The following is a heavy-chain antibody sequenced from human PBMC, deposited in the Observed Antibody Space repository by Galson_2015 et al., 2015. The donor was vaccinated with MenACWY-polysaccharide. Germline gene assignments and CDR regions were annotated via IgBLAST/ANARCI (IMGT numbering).Heavy chain of an antibody. J-gene: IGHJ4*01. Sequence: SLRLSCAASGFTFTASGMHWVRQAPGKGLEWGAVISYDGIHKHYTNSVRGRFTISRDNSKNTLYLQINSLRAEDTAVYYCARVTGDCACHYLGHWGHGNLVTVSS. D-gene: IGHD2-21*02. CDR2: ISYDGIHK. V-gene: IGHV3-30*03. CDR1: GFTFTASG. CDR3: ARVTGDCACHYLGH.